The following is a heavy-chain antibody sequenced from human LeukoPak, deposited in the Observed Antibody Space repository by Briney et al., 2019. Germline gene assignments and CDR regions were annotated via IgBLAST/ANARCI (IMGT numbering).Heavy chain of an antibody. J-gene: IGHJ5*02. CDR1: GGSISSYY. V-gene: IGHV4-59*01. CDR2: IYYSGST. Sequence: SETLSLTCTVSGGSISSYYWSWIRQPPGKGLEWIGYIYYSGSTNYNPSLKSRVTISVDTSKNQFSLKLSSVTAADTAVYYCARGGGTCYDFWSGYNNWFDPWGQGTLVTVSS. D-gene: IGHD3-3*01. CDR3: ARGGGTCYDFWSGYNNWFDP.